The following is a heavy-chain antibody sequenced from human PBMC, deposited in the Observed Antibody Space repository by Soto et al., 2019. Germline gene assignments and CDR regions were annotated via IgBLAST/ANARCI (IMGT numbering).Heavy chain of an antibody. CDR3: ARHIGVAGTRGFDY. Sequence: QVQLQESGPGLVKPSGTLSLTCAVSGGSISDNNWWSWVRQPPGKGLEWIGEIYHRGTTNYNPPHKSRVTISMDKSKNQISMVLNSVTAADSAVYYCARHIGVAGTRGFDYWGQGTLVTVSS. D-gene: IGHD6-19*01. V-gene: IGHV4-4*02. CDR2: IYHRGTT. J-gene: IGHJ4*02. CDR1: GGSISDNNW.